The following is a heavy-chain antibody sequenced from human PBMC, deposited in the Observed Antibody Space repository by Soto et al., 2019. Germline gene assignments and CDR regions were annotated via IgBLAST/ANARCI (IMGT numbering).Heavy chain of an antibody. Sequence: EVQLVESGGGLVQPGGSLRLSCAASGFTFSSYWMSWVRQAPGKGLEWVAHTRQDGGQEYYVDSVKGRFTISRDNAKNSLYLQMNSLRVEDTAVYYCARYPNPTVAGLHFDLWGQGTLVTVSS. D-gene: IGHD6-19*01. CDR1: GFTFSSYW. V-gene: IGHV3-7*03. J-gene: IGHJ4*02. CDR2: TRQDGGQE. CDR3: ARYPNPTVAGLHFDL.